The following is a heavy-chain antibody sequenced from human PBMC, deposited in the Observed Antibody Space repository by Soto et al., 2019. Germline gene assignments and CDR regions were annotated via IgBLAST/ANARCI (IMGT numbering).Heavy chain of an antibody. D-gene: IGHD1-1*01. Sequence: VQLVQSGAEVKKPGAPVKVACKASGFTLTAYYLHWERQAPGQGLEWIGWLNPKSGGANYAQSFRGRVTMTRDTSISTVYVELHILRTNDTAVYYCARVSLERRQGWFGPWGQGTLVSVSS. CDR2: LNPKSGGA. V-gene: IGHV1-2*02. CDR3: ARVSLERRQGWFGP. J-gene: IGHJ5*02. CDR1: GFTLTAYY.